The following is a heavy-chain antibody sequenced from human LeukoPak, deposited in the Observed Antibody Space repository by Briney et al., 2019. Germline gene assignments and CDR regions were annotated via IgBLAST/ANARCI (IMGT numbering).Heavy chain of an antibody. V-gene: IGHV3-21*01. Sequence: PGGSLRLSCAASGFTFSNYNMNWVRQAPGKGLEWVSSISRGSSYIYYADSVKGRFTISRDNAKNSLYLQMNSLRAEDTAVYYCARDSSGVSKSSAYWGQGTLVTVSS. CDR2: ISRGSSYI. CDR1: GFTFSNYN. J-gene: IGHJ4*02. CDR3: ARDSSGVSKSSAY. D-gene: IGHD2-8*02.